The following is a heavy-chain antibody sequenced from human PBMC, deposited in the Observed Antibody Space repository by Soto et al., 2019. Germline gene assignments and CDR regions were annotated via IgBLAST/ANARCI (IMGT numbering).Heavy chain of an antibody. D-gene: IGHD6-13*01. Sequence: GGSLRLSCAASGFTFSSYGMHWVRQAPGKGLEWVAVIWYDGSNKYYADSVKGRFTISRDNSKNTLYLQMNSLRAEDTAVYYCAKRIAAAGNYYYYGMDVWGQGTTVTVSS. CDR1: GFTFSSYG. CDR2: IWYDGSNK. CDR3: AKRIAAAGNYYYYGMDV. J-gene: IGHJ6*01. V-gene: IGHV3-33*06.